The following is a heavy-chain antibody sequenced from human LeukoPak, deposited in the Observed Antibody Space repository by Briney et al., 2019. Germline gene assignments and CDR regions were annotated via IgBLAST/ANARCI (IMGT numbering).Heavy chain of an antibody. J-gene: IGHJ4*02. CDR2: INHSGST. CDR3: ARASRIVVVIASYDY. V-gene: IGHV4-34*01. D-gene: IGHD2-21*01. CDR1: GGSFSGYY. Sequence: PSETLSLTCAVYGGSFSGYYWSWIRQPPGKGLEWIGEINHSGSTNYNPSLKSRFTISVDTSKNQFSLKLSSVTAADTAVYYCARASRIVVVIASYDYWGQGTLVTVSS.